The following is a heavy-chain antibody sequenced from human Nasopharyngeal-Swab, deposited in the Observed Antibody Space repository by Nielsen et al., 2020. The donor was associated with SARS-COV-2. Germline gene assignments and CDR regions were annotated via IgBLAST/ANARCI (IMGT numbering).Heavy chain of an antibody. D-gene: IGHD4-17*01. Sequence: KVSCKGSGHSFSNYWIAWVRQMPGKGLEWMGIIYPGDCDTRYSPSIQGQVTISADKSISTAYLQWSSLKASDTAIYYCARQRTTLTLGRAFDLWGQGTMVTVSS. CDR3: ARQRTTLTLGRAFDL. V-gene: IGHV5-51*01. J-gene: IGHJ3*01. CDR2: IYPGDCDT. CDR1: GHSFSNYW.